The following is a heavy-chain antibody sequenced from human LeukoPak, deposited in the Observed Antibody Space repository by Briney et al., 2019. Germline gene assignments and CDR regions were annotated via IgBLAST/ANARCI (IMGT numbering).Heavy chain of an antibody. V-gene: IGHV1-18*01. D-gene: IGHD3-10*01. CDR1: GYTFTNYG. CDR3: ARDIGVSQFDS. Sequence: GASVKVSCKASGYTFTNYGFSWLRQAPGQGREWMGWIGVYNGKTEYPQNLQGRVTMTTDTSTSTAYMELRSLTSDDTAVYYCARDIGVSQFDSWGQGTLVTVSS. J-gene: IGHJ4*02. CDR2: IGVYNGKT.